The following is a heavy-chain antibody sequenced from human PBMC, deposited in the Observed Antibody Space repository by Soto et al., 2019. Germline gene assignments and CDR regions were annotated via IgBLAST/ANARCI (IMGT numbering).Heavy chain of an antibody. D-gene: IGHD2-15*01. CDR1: GYSVSSSDYY. Sequence: PSETLSLTCSVSGYSVSSSDYYWAWIRQPPGKGLEWIGSMLYSGLTYYNPSLKSRVTLSVDTSKNQSSVRLNSVTASDTAVYYCAPLSVSLSGPYGIHVWGQGTTVTVSS. CDR3: APLSVSLSGPYGIHV. V-gene: IGHV4-39*01. CDR2: MLYSGLT. J-gene: IGHJ6*02.